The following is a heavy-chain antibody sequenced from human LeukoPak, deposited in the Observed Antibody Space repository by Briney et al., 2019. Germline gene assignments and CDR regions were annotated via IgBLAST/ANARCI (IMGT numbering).Heavy chain of an antibody. CDR2: IYYSGST. V-gene: IGHV4-30-4*07. CDR3: ASRKLGNDY. J-gene: IGHJ4*02. CDR1: GGSISSGGYP. D-gene: IGHD7-27*01. Sequence: SETLSLTCAVSGGSISSGGYPWSWIRQPPGKGLEWIGYIYYSGSTYYNPSLKSRVTISVDTSKNQFSLKLSSVTAADTAVYYCASRKLGNDYWGQGTLVTVSS.